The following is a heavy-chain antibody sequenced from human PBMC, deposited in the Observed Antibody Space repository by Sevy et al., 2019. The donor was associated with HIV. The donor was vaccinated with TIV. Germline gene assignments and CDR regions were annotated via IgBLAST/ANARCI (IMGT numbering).Heavy chain of an antibody. J-gene: IGHJ3*02. CDR2: IIPIFGTA. Sequence: ASVKVSCKASGGTFSSYAISWVRQAPGQGLEWMGGIIPIFGTANYSQKFQVRVTITADESTSTAYMELSSLRSEDTAVYYCAQERSRLAAPDAFDIWGQGTMVSVSS. CDR1: GGTFSSYA. D-gene: IGHD1-26*01. CDR3: AQERSRLAAPDAFDI. V-gene: IGHV1-69*13.